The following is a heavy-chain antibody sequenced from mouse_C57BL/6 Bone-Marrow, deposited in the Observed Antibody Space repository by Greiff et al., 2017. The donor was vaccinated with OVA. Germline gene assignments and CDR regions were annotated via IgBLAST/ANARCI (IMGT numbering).Heavy chain of an antibody. CDR1: GYTFTSYW. CDR3: ARKTVGRDYFDY. J-gene: IGHJ2*01. CDR2: IDPSDSYT. D-gene: IGHD1-1*01. Sequence: QVQLQQPGAELVMPGASVKLSCKASGYTFTSYWMHWVKQRPGQVLEWIGEIDPSDSYTNYNQKFKGKSTLTVDKSSSTAYMQLSSLTSEDSAVYYCARKTVGRDYFDYWGQGTTLTVSS. V-gene: IGHV1-69*01.